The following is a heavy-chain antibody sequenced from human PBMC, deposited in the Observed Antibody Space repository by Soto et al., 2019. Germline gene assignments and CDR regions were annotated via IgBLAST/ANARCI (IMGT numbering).Heavy chain of an antibody. J-gene: IGHJ4*02. CDR3: ATGSGWYSPDY. CDR1: GFTFSSNW. CDR2: IDNDGSSR. D-gene: IGHD6-19*01. V-gene: IGHV3-74*01. Sequence: GGSLRLSCAASGFTFSSNWMHWVRQGPGKGLVWVSRIDNDGSSRDYADSVKGRFTISRGNAKNTLYLEMSSLRAEDTAVYYCATGSGWYSPDYWGQGTLVTVSS.